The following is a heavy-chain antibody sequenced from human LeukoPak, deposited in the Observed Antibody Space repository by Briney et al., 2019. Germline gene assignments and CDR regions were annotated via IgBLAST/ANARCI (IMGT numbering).Heavy chain of an antibody. CDR3: AKISSIYYDSSGPFDY. V-gene: IGHV3-23*01. Sequence: GGSLRLSCAASGFTFSSYAMSWVRQAPGKGLEWVSAISGSGGSTYYADSVKGRFTIPRDNSKNTLYLQMNSLRAEDTAVYYCAKISSIYYDSSGPFDYWGQGTLVTVSS. J-gene: IGHJ4*02. CDR2: ISGSGGST. D-gene: IGHD3-22*01. CDR1: GFTFSSYA.